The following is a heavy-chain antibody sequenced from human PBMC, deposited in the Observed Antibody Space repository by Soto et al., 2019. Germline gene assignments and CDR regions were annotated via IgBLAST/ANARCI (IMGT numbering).Heavy chain of an antibody. D-gene: IGHD2-15*01. CDR2: ISAYNGNT. V-gene: IGHV1-18*01. CDR3: ARRYCSGGSCWVGYYYYGMDV. J-gene: IGHJ6*02. Sequence: ASVKVSCKASGYTFTSYGISWVRQAPGQGLEWMGWISAYNGNTNYAQKLQGRVTMTTDTSTSTAYMELRSLRSDDTAVYYCARRYCSGGSCWVGYYYYGMDVWVQGTTVTVSS. CDR1: GYTFTSYG.